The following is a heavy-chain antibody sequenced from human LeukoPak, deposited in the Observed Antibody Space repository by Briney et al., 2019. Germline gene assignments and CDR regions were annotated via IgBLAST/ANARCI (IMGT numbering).Heavy chain of an antibody. J-gene: IGHJ4*02. CDR3: GRVIAAAGSV. CDR2: INHSGST. D-gene: IGHD6-13*01. Sequence: PSETLSLTCAVYGGSFSGYYWSWIRQPPGKGLEWIGEINHSGSTNYNPSLKSRVTISVDTSKNQFSLKLSSVTAADTAVYYCGRVIAAAGSVWGQGTLGTVFS. V-gene: IGHV4-34*01. CDR1: GGSFSGYY.